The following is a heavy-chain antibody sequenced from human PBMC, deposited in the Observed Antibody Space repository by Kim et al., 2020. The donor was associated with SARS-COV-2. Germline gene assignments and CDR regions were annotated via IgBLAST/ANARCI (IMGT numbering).Heavy chain of an antibody. Sequence: SETLSLTCTASGGSISSYYWSWIRQPPGKGLEWIGYIYYSGSTNYNPSLKSRVTISVDTSKNQLSLKLSSVTAAYTAVYHCARALDRGGTTFDYWGQAT. CDR1: GGSISSYY. CDR2: IYYSGST. V-gene: IGHV4-59*01. CDR3: ARALDRGGTTFDY. D-gene: IGHD3-10*01. J-gene: IGHJ4*03.